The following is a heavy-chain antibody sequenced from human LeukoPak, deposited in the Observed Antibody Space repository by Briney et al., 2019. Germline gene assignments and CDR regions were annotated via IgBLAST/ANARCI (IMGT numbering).Heavy chain of an antibody. CDR1: GFTFSSSG. V-gene: IGHV3-30*02. D-gene: IGHD3-3*01. CDR2: IRYDGSNK. Sequence: GGSLRLSCAASGFTFSSSGMHWVRQAPGKGLEWVAFIRYDGSNKYYADSVKGRFTISRDNSKNTLYLQMNSLRAEDTAVYYCAKNGVVITYYFDYWGQGTLVTVSS. CDR3: AKNGVVITYYFDY. J-gene: IGHJ4*02.